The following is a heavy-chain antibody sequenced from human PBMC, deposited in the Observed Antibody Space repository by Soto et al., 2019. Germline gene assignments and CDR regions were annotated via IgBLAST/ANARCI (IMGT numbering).Heavy chain of an antibody. V-gene: IGHV1-69*13. Sequence: GASVKVSCKASGGTFSSYAISWVRQAPGQRLEWMGGIIPIFGTANYAQKFQGRVTITADESTSTAYMELSSLRSEDTAVYYCARESSLQAFKGYYGMDVWGQGTTVTVSS. CDR1: GGTFSSYA. D-gene: IGHD3-3*02. CDR2: IIPIFGTA. J-gene: IGHJ6*02. CDR3: ARESSLQAFKGYYGMDV.